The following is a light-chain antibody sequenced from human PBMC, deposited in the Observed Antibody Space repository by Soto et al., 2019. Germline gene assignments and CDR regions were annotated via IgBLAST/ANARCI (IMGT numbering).Light chain of an antibody. CDR2: DDN. CDR3: GSWDSSLSAYV. V-gene: IGLV1-51*01. CDR1: SSNIGGNS. Sequence: QSALTQPPSVSAAPGQKVTISCSGSSSNIGGNSVSWYQQLPGTAPKLLIYDDNKRPSGTPDRFSGSKSGTSVTLGITGFQTGDEADYYCGSWDSSLSAYVFGTGTKVTVL. J-gene: IGLJ1*01.